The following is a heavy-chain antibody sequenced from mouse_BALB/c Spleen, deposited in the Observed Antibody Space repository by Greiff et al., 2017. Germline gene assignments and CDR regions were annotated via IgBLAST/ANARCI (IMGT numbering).Heavy chain of an antibody. CDR1: GFSLTSYG. V-gene: IGHV2-9*02. CDR3: AREGEFFNYGSSHAMDY. D-gene: IGHD1-1*01. J-gene: IGHJ4*01. Sequence: VQLVESGPGLVAPSQSLSITCTVSGFSLTSYGVHWVRQPPGKGLEWLGVIWAGGSTNYNSTLMSRLSISKDNSKSQVFLKMNSLQTDDTAMYYCAREGEFFNYGSSHAMDYWGQGTSVTVSS. CDR2: IWAGGST.